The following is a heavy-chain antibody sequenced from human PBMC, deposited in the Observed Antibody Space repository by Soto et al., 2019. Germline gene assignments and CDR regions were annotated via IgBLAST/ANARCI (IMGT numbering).Heavy chain of an antibody. CDR3: ARVRAGSVGWFDP. V-gene: IGHV3-48*01. CDR2: ISDSGSNT. D-gene: IGHD6-19*01. Sequence: PGGSLRLSCAAFGFKISSSSMNWVRQAPGRGLEWVAYISDSGSNTLYADSVKGRFTVSRDTAKNSVYLQMNSLKTEDTAVYYCARVRAGSVGWFDPWGQGTLVTVSS. CDR1: GFKISSSS. J-gene: IGHJ5*02.